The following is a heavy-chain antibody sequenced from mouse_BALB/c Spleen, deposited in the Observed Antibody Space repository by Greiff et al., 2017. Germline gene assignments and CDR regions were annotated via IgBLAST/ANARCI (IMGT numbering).Heavy chain of an antibody. Sequence: EVQVVESGGGLVKPGGSLKLSCAASGFTFSSYAMSWVRQSPEKRLEWVAEISSGGSYTYYPDTVTGRFTISRDNAKNTLYLEMSSLRSEDTAMYYCAREQYGNYTGYFDVWGAGTTVTVSS. V-gene: IGHV5-9-4*01. CDR3: AREQYGNYTGYFDV. CDR2: ISSGGSYT. CDR1: GFTFSSYA. J-gene: IGHJ1*01. D-gene: IGHD2-10*02.